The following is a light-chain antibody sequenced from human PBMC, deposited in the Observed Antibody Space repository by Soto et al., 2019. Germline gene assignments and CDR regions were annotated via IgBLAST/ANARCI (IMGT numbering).Light chain of an antibody. CDR2: DAS. Sequence: EIVLTQSPATLSLSPGERATLSCRASQSVRRYLAWYQQKPGQAPRLLIYDASNRASGIPARFSGSGSGTEFTLTISSLEPEDFAVYYCQQRSNWPVTFGQGTRLEIK. CDR3: QQRSNWPVT. CDR1: QSVRRY. J-gene: IGKJ5*01. V-gene: IGKV3-11*01.